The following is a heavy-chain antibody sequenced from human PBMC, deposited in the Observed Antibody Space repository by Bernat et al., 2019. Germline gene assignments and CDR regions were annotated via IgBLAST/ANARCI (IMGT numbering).Heavy chain of an antibody. CDR3: ARGLRGGSHAFDI. J-gene: IGHJ3*02. D-gene: IGHD1-26*01. CDR1: GGSISGYY. Sequence: QVQLQESGPGLVKPSETLSLTCSVSGGSISGYYWSWIRQPPGKELEWIGYIYYSGSTNYNPSLMSRITFSVDTSTNQFSLNLKSVTAADTAVYFCARGLRGGSHAFDIWGQGTVVAVSS. V-gene: IGHV4-59*01. CDR2: IYYSGST.